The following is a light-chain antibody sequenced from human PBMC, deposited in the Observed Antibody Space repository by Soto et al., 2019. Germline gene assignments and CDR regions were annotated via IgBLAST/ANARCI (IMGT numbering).Light chain of an antibody. J-gene: IGLJ1*01. CDR1: SSDVGGYNY. CDR2: DVS. Sequence: QSALTQPRSVSGSPGQSVTISCTGTSSDVGGYNYVSWYQHHPGKAPKLMIYDVSKRPSGVPDRFSGSKSGNTASLTISGLQAEDEADYYCGTWDSSLSAYVFGTGTKVTVL. CDR3: GTWDSSLSAYV. V-gene: IGLV2-11*01.